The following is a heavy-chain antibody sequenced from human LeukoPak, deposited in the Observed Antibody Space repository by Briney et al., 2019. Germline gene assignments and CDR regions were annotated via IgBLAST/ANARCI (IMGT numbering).Heavy chain of an antibody. D-gene: IGHD6-19*01. Sequence: GGSLRLSCAASGFTFSSYGMHWVRQAPGKGLEWVAFIRYDGSNKYYADSVKGRFTISRDNSKNTLYLQMNSLRAEDTAVYYCAKDRGSGWYHFDYWGQGTLVTVSS. J-gene: IGHJ4*02. CDR3: AKDRGSGWYHFDY. V-gene: IGHV3-30*02. CDR2: IRYDGSNK. CDR1: GFTFSSYG.